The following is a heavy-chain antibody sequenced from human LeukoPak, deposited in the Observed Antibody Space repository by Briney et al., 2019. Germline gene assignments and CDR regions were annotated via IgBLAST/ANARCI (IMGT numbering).Heavy chain of an antibody. CDR3: AKGARSYTSAFFDS. J-gene: IGHJ4*02. D-gene: IGHD3-10*01. CDR1: EFIFSSFA. V-gene: IGHV3-23*01. Sequence: GGSLRLSYAASEFIFSSFAMNWVRRAPGKGLEWVSGLSSTGLTTYYTPAVKGRFTISRDNSKNILYLDMNTLRAEDTAVYYCAKGARSYTSAFFDSWGQGTQVTVSS. CDR2: LSSTGLTT.